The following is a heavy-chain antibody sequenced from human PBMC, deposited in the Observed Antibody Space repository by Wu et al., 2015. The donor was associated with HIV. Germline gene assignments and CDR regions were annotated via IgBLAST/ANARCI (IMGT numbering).Heavy chain of an antibody. D-gene: IGHD2-8*01. CDR1: EYTFSDYY. CDR2: INANRGGT. V-gene: IGHV1-2*02. J-gene: IGHJ4*02. CDR3: ARLQSLHGLYSNADY. Sequence: QVHLLQSGAEVKKPGASVMVSCTASEYTFSDYYIYWVRQAPGQGPEWMGWINANRGGTKYAQKFQGRVTMTRDTAVSTAYLELTGLRSDDTAVYYCARLQSLHGLYSNADYWGQGTLVTVSS.